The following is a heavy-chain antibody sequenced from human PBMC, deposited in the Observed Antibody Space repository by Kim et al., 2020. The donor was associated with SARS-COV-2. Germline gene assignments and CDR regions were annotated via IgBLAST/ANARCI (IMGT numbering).Heavy chain of an antibody. D-gene: IGHD2-2*01. V-gene: IGHV4-31*03. Sequence: SETLSLTCTASGGSISSGGYYWSWIRQHPGKGLEWIGYIYYSGSTYYNPSLKSRVTISVDTSKNQFSLKLSSVTAADTAVYYCARDVPIEHDCSSTSCYRGAFDIWGQGTMVTVSS. J-gene: IGHJ3*02. CDR3: ARDVPIEHDCSSTSCYRGAFDI. CDR1: GGSISSGGYY. CDR2: IYYSGST.